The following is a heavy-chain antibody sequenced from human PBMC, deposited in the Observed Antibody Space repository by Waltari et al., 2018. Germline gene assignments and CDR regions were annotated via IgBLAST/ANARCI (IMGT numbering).Heavy chain of an antibody. CDR2: IIPILGIA. D-gene: IGHD1-7*01. Sequence: QVQLVQSGAEVKKPGSSVKVSCKASGGTFSSYTIIWVRQAPGQGLEWMGRIIPILGIANYAQKFQGRVTITADKSTSTAYMELSSLRSEDTAVYYCARDGTWNYDARFDPWGQGTLVTVSS. J-gene: IGHJ5*02. V-gene: IGHV1-69*08. CDR1: GGTFSSYT. CDR3: ARDGTWNYDARFDP.